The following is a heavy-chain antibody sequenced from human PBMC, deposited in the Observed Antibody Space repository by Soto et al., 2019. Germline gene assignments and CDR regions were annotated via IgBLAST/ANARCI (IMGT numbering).Heavy chain of an antibody. V-gene: IGHV3-7*01. CDR3: ASFWSGYPSNY. J-gene: IGHJ4*02. CDR1: GFTFSSYW. CDR2: IKQDGSEK. D-gene: IGHD3-3*01. Sequence: EVQLVESGGGLVQPGGSLRLSCAASGFTFSSYWMSWVRQAPGKGLEWVANIKQDGSEKYYVDSVKGRFTISRDNAKNSLYLQMNRLRAEDTVVYYCASFWSGYPSNYWGQGTLVTVSS.